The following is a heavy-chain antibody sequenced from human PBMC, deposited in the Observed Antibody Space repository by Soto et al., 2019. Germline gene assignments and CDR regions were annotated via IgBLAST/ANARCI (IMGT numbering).Heavy chain of an antibody. CDR3: ARALSGSYFVLEH. Sequence: GASVKVSCKASGYTFTSYGISWVRQAPGQGLEWMGWISAYNGNTNYAQKLQGRVTMTTDTSTSTAYMELSSVTAADTAVYFCARALSGSYFVLEHWGQGTLVTVSS. CDR1: GYTFTSYG. V-gene: IGHV1-18*01. CDR2: ISAYNGNT. D-gene: IGHD3-10*01. J-gene: IGHJ4*02.